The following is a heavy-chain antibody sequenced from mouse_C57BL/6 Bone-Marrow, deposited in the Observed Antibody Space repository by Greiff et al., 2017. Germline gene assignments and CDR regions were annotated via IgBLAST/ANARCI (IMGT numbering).Heavy chain of an antibody. Sequence: DVQLVESGGGLVKPGGSLKLSCAASGFTFSDYGMHWVRQAPEKGLEWVAYISSGSSTIYYADTVKGRFTISRDNAKNTLFLQMTSLRSEDTAMYYCARRAYRNGFAYWGQGTLVTVSA. V-gene: IGHV5-17*01. D-gene: IGHD2-14*01. CDR2: ISSGSSTI. CDR1: GFTFSDYG. CDR3: ARRAYRNGFAY. J-gene: IGHJ3*01.